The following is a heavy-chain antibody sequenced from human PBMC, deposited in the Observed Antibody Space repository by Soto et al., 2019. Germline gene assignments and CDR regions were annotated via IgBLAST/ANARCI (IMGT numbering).Heavy chain of an antibody. V-gene: IGHV3-74*01. CDR2: INADGSTT. Sequence: EMQLVESGGGLVQPGGSLRLSCAASGFAFSNSWMHWVRQVPGKGLVWVSHINADGSTTSNADSVKGRFTIFRDNAQSTLYVQMNSLRAEDTGVYYCARDRGYDFDMWGQGTMVTVSS. CDR1: GFAFSNSW. CDR3: ARDRGYDFDM. J-gene: IGHJ3*02.